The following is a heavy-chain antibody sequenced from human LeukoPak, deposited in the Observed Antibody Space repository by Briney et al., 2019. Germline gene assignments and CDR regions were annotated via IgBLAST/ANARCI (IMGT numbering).Heavy chain of an antibody. D-gene: IGHD6-19*01. V-gene: IGHV3-23*01. CDR2: ISGSGGST. J-gene: IGHJ3*02. Sequence: GGSLRLSCAASGFTFSSYAMSWVRQAPGKGLEWVSAISGSGGSTYYADSVRGRFTISRDNSKNTLYLQMNSLRAEDTAVYYCAKTRYSSGWYDAFDIWGQGTMVTVSS. CDR3: AKTRYSSGWYDAFDI. CDR1: GFTFSSYA.